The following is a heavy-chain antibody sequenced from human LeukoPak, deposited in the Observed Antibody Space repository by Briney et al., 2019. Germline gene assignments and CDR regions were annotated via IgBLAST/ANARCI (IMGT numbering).Heavy chain of an antibody. CDR2: IYPGDSDT. Sequence: GESLKISSKGSGYSFTSYWIGWVRQIPGKGLEWMGIIYPGDSDTRYSPSFQGQVTISADKSISTAYLQWSSLKASDTAMYYCASQYSSSWGGLNYWGQGTLVTVSS. J-gene: IGHJ4*02. V-gene: IGHV5-51*01. D-gene: IGHD6-13*01. CDR3: ASQYSSSWGGLNY. CDR1: GYSFTSYW.